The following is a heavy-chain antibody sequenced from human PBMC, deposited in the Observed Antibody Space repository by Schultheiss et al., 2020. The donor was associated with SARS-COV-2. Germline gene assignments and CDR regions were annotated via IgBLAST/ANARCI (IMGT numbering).Heavy chain of an antibody. V-gene: IGHV3-23*01. CDR1: GFTVSSNYA. D-gene: IGHD6-13*01. J-gene: IGHJ5*02. CDR3: AKDRSGATAGRGGWSDP. Sequence: GGSLRLSCAASGFTVSSNYAMSWVRQAPGKGLEWVSAISGGGGYTFYADSVKGRFTISRDNSKNTLYLQMSSLRAEDTAIYYCAKDRSGATAGRGGWSDPWGQGVLVTVSS. CDR2: ISGGGGYT.